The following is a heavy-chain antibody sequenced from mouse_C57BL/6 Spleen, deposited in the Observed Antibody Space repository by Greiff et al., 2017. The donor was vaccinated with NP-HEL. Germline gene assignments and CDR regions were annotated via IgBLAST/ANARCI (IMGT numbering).Heavy chain of an antibody. CDR1: GFSLTSYG. CDR3: ACMVTEVDFAY. V-gene: IGHV2-2*01. Sequence: QVQLKESGPGLVQPSQSLSITCTVSGFSLTSYGVHWVRQSPGKGLEWLGVIWSGGSTDYNAAFISRLSISKDNSKSQVFFKMNSLQADDTAIYYCACMVTEVDFAYWGQGTLVTVSA. J-gene: IGHJ3*01. CDR2: IWSGGST. D-gene: IGHD2-2*01.